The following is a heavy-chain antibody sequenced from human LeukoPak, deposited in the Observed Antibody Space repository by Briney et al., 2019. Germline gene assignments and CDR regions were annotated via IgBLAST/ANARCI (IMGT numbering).Heavy chain of an antibody. V-gene: IGHV1-2*02. CDR1: GYTFTGYY. CDR2: INPNSGGT. CDR3: ARVAPWSSSSYYYYYYMDV. Sequence: ASVKVSCKASGYTFTGYYMHWVRQAPGQGLEWMGWINPNSGGTNYAQKFQGRVTMTRDTSISTAYMELSRLRSDDTAVYYCARVAPWSSSSYYYYYYMDVWGKGPRSPSP. D-gene: IGHD6-6*01. J-gene: IGHJ6*03.